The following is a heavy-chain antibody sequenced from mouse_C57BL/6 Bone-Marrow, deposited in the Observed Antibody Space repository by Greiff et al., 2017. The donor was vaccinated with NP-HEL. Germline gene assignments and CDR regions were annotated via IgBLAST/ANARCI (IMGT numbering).Heavy chain of an antibody. CDR2: IDPETGGT. CDR1: GYTFTDYE. V-gene: IGHV1-15*01. D-gene: IGHD1-1*01. Sequence: QVQLKQSGAELVRPGASVTLSCKASGYTFTDYEMHWVKQTPVHGLEWIGAIDPETGGTAYNQKFKGKAILTADKSSSTAYMELRSLTSEDSAVYYCTRKGTTVADYWGQGTTLTVSS. CDR3: TRKGTTVADY. J-gene: IGHJ2*01.